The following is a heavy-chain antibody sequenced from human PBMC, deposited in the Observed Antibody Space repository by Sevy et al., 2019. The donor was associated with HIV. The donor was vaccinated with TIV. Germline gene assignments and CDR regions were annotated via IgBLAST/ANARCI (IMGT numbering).Heavy chain of an antibody. D-gene: IGHD3-3*02. Sequence: GGSLRLSCAASGFTFTYAWMSWVRQAPGKGLEWLGRIKSKPDGGTTDYAAPVKGRFTISSDASKNTLFLQMNSLKMEDTAVYNRATGSISKLLMTDGKDDWGQGTTVTVSS. CDR3: ATGSISKLLMTDGKDD. CDR1: GFTFTYAW. V-gene: IGHV3-15*01. J-gene: IGHJ6*02. CDR2: IKSKPDGGTT.